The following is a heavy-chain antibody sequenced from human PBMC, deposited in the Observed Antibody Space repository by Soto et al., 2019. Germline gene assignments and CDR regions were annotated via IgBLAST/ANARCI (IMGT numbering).Heavy chain of an antibody. J-gene: IGHJ6*02. V-gene: IGHV4-59*01. CDR3: ARAKYSYDGLYRSNYDYYYGMDV. CDR2: IYYSGST. D-gene: IGHD5-18*01. Sequence: SETLSLTCTVSGGSISSYYWSWIRQPPGKGLEWIGYIYYSGSTNYNPSLKSRVTISVDTSKNQFSLKLSSVTAADTAVYYCARAKYSYDGLYRSNYDYYYGMDVWGQGTTVTVSS. CDR1: GGSISSYY.